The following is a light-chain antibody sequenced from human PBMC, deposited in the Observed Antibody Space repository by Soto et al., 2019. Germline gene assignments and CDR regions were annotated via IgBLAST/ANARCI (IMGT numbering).Light chain of an antibody. CDR3: QQANSFPRT. Sequence: AIQMTQSPSSLSASVGDRVTITCRASQGIKNDLAWYQQKPGKAPNLLIFAASSLQSGVPSRFSGSGSGTDFTLTISSLQPEDFATYYCQQANSFPRTFGQGTKVDIK. V-gene: IGKV1-6*01. J-gene: IGKJ1*01. CDR2: AAS. CDR1: QGIKND.